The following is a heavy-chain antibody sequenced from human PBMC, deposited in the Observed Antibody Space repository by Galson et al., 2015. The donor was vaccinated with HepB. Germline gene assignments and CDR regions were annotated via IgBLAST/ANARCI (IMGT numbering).Heavy chain of an antibody. D-gene: IGHD4-17*01. Sequence: SLRLSCAASGFSFSNYAMSWVRQPPGKGLEWVSSISGSGNITYYADSVKGRFTISRDNSKNTLYLQLNSLRAEDTAVYYCAKGINYVDSLPFDYWGQGTLVTVSS. CDR3: AKGINYVDSLPFDY. CDR2: ISGSGNIT. CDR1: GFSFSNYA. J-gene: IGHJ4*02. V-gene: IGHV3-23*01.